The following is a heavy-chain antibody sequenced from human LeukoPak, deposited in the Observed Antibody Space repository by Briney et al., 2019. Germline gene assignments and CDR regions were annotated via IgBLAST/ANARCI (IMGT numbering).Heavy chain of an antibody. CDR2: IKQDGSEK. J-gene: IGHJ5*02. CDR3: ARELWQMYYDILTGYSQYNWFDP. D-gene: IGHD3-9*01. Sequence: GGSLRLSCAASGFTFSSYWMSWVRQAPGKGLEWVANIKQDGSEKYYVDSVKGRFTISRDNAKNSLYLQMSSLRAEDTAVYYCARELWQMYYDILTGYSQYNWFDPWGQGTLVTVSS. CDR1: GFTFSSYW. V-gene: IGHV3-7*01.